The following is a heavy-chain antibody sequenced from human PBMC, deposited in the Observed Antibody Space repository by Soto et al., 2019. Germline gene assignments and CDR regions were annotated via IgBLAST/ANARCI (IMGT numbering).Heavy chain of an antibody. Sequence: QVQLVQSGAEVRKPGASVKVSCKASGYTFTTYGISWVRQAPGQVLEWMGWISPYNGNTNYAQKLQGRVTMTTDTSTSTAYMELRSLRSDDTAVYYCARGGSDYEDVIGGAFDMWGQGTMVNVS. D-gene: IGHD1-26*01. V-gene: IGHV1-18*01. CDR3: ARGGSDYEDVIGGAFDM. CDR2: ISPYNGNT. CDR1: GYTFTTYG. J-gene: IGHJ3*02.